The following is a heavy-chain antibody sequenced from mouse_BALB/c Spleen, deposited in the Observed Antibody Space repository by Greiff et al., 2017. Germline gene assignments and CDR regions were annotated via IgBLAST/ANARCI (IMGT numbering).Heavy chain of an antibody. V-gene: IGHV2-9*02. CDR1: GFSLTSYG. CDR3: SRNYYGSSPRAMDY. D-gene: IGHD1-1*01. CDR2: IWAGGST. J-gene: IGHJ4*01. Sequence: VQGVESGPGLVAPSQSLSITCTVSGFSLTSYGVHWVRQPPGQGLEWLGVIWAGGSTNYNSALMSRLSISKDNSKSQVFLKMNSLQTDDTAMYYCSRNYYGSSPRAMDYWGQGTSVTVSS.